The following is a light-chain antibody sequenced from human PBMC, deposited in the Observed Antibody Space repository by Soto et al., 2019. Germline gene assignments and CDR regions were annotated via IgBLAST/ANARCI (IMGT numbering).Light chain of an antibody. CDR3: HQYGNSPQT. CDR2: GAS. CDR1: QSVSS. V-gene: IGKV3-20*01. J-gene: IGKJ1*01. Sequence: EIVLTQSPGTLSLSPGERATLSCRASQSVSSAWYQQKPGQAPRLLIYGASSRATGIPDRFSGSGSGTVFTLTITILEPDDFAVYYCHQYGNSPQTFGQGTKVDIK.